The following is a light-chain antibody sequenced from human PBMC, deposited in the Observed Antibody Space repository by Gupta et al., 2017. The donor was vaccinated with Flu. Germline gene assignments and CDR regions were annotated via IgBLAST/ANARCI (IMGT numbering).Light chain of an antibody. CDR1: QSVSNY. V-gene: IGKV3-11*01. CDR3: HRRCRSPPFT. CDR2: DAS. J-gene: IGKJ2*01. Sequence: ASLSVSAGERVTLSCRASQSVSNYLDWYQQIPGHAPKLLIYDASIMRSGIPARFSGSGSGTEFTLTISSLEPEDFAIYYCHRRCRSPPFTFGQGTKLDIK.